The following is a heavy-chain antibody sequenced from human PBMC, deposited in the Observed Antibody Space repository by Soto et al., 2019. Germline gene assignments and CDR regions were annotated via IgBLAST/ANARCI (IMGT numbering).Heavy chain of an antibody. D-gene: IGHD1-7*01. CDR2: VYYSVTT. V-gene: IGHV4-61*01. CDR1: GGTVNSGSYY. J-gene: IGHJ4*03. Sequence: SETLSLTCSVSGGTVNSGSYYWSWVLQAPGKGLEWIAHVYYSVTTKYNPSLKSRVTISVDTSNNHFSLKINSVTAADTAIYYCERDYWRPELRFEYWGQEILLTTSS. CDR3: ERDYWRPELRFEY.